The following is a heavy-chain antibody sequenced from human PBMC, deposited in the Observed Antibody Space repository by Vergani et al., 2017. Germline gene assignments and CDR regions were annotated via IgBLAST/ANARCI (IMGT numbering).Heavy chain of an antibody. CDR3: ARKGSTTVTIPTWYAFDI. V-gene: IGHV1-69*01. J-gene: IGHJ3*02. Sequence: QVQLVQSGAEVKKPGSSVKVSCKASGGTFSSYAISWVRQAPGQGLEWMGGIIPIFGTANYAQKVQGRVTITADESTSTAYMELSSLRSEDTAVYYCARKGSTTVTIPTWYAFDIWGQGTMVTVSS. CDR2: IIPIFGTA. CDR1: GGTFSSYA. D-gene: IGHD4-17*01.